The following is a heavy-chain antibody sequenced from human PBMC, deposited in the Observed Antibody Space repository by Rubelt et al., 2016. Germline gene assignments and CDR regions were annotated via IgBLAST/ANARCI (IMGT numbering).Heavy chain of an antibody. CDR2: ISGSGGST. Sequence: YAMSWVRQAPGKGLEWVSAISGSGGSTYYADSVKGHFTISRDNSKNTLYLQMNTLRAEDTAVYYCEIDNYGNNVIPAWGQGTLVTVSS. J-gene: IGHJ5*02. CDR1: YA. D-gene: IGHD3-10*01. CDR3: EIDNYGNNVIPA. V-gene: IGHV3-23*01.